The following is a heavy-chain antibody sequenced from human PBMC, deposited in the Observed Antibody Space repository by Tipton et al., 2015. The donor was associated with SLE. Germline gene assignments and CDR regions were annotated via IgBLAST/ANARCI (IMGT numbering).Heavy chain of an antibody. D-gene: IGHD1-26*01. CDR3: ARGQWEQVDY. CDR2: ISYDGSNK. Sequence: RSLRLSCAASGFTFSSYAMHWVRQAPGKGLEWVAVISYDGSNKYYADSVKGRFTISRDNSKNTLYVQMNNLRAEDTAVYYCARGQWEQVDYWGQGTLVTVSS. CDR1: GFTFSSYA. J-gene: IGHJ4*02. V-gene: IGHV3-30-3*01.